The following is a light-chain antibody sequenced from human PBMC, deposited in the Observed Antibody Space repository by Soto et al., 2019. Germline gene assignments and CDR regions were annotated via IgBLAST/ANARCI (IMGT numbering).Light chain of an antibody. CDR1: SSDVGAYYY. J-gene: IGLJ1*01. V-gene: IGLV2-14*01. Sequence: QSALTQPASVSGAPGQSITISCTGSSSDVGAYYYVSWYQHYPGKAPKLMIYEVTNRPSGVSNRFSGSKSGNTASPTISGLQDKDEADYYRCSYTTRRTIWDFGSGSKDTV. CDR2: EVT. CDR3: CSYTTRRTIWD.